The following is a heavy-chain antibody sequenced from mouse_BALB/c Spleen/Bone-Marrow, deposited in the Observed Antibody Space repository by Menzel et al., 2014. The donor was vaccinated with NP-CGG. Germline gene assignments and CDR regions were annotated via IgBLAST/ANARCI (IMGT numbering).Heavy chain of an antibody. CDR3: TRVDFLYYYVMDL. D-gene: IGHD2-3*01. Sequence: QLQLQQSGAEPVKPWASVKLSCNAYDYTFTNYYIYWVWQRPGQGLDWIGDVNPSNGGTNFNEKFKSKATLTVDQSSSTAKMQLSSLTSEDSVVYYSTRVDFLYYYVMDLWGQGPSVT. J-gene: IGHJ4*01. CDR1: DYTFTNYY. V-gene: IGHV1-53*01. CDR2: VNPSNGGT.